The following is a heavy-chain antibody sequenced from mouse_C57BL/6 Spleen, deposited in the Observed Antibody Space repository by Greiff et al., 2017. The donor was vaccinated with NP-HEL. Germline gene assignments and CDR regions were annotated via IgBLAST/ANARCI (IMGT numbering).Heavy chain of an antibody. Sequence: QVQLKQSGPELVKPGASVKISCKASGYAFSSSWMNWVKQRPGKGLEWIGRIYPGDGDTNYNGKFKGKATLTADKSSSTAYMQLSSLTSEDSAVYFCARFITTDWFAYWGQGTLVTVSA. V-gene: IGHV1-82*01. J-gene: IGHJ3*01. CDR2: IYPGDGDT. D-gene: IGHD1-1*01. CDR3: ARFITTDWFAY. CDR1: GYAFSSSW.